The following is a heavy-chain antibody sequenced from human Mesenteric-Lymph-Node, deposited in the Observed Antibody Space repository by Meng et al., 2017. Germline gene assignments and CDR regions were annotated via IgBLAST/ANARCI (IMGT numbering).Heavy chain of an antibody. CDR2: INPNSGGT. D-gene: IGHD3-22*01. Sequence: QVQLVQSGAEVKKPGASVKVSCKAAGYTFTGYYMHWVRQAPGQGLEWMGRINPNSGGTNYAQKFQGRVTMTRDTSISTAYMELSRLRSDDTAVYYCTFSSGLLPHFDYWGQGTLVTVSS. V-gene: IGHV1-2*06. CDR1: GYTFTGYY. CDR3: TFSSGLLPHFDY. J-gene: IGHJ4*02.